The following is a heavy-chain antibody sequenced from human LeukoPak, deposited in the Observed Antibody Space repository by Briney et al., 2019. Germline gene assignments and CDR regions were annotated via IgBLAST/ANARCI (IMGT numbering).Heavy chain of an antibody. Sequence: GGSLRLSCAASGFTFSSYWMHWVRQAPGKGLVWVSRINSDGSSTSYADSVKGRFTISRDNAKNTLYLQMNSLRAEDTAVYYCVRGVTMATITPLFCWGQGTLVTVSS. CDR3: VRGVTMATITPLFC. CDR1: GFTFSSYW. V-gene: IGHV3-74*01. J-gene: IGHJ4*02. CDR2: INSDGSST. D-gene: IGHD5-24*01.